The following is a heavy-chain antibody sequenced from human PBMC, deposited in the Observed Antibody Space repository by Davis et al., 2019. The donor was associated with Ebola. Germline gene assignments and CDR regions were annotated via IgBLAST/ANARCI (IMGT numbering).Heavy chain of an antibody. Sequence: PGGSLRLSCAASGFTFSSYGMHWVRQAPGKGLEWVAVIWYDGSNKYYADSVKGRFTISRDNSKNTLYLQMNSLRAEDTAVYYCARDRVGYCSSTSCYSMAYWGQGTLVTVSS. V-gene: IGHV3-33*01. CDR1: GFTFSSYG. J-gene: IGHJ4*02. CDR3: ARDRVGYCSSTSCYSMAY. CDR2: IWYDGSNK. D-gene: IGHD2-2*02.